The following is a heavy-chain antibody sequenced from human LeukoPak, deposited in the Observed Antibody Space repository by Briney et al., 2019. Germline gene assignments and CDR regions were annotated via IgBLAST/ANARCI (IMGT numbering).Heavy chain of an antibody. CDR1: GYTFTSYY. D-gene: IGHD2-15*01. J-gene: IGHJ4*02. Sequence: ASVKVSCKASGYTFTSYYMHWARQAPGQGLEWMGIINPSGGSTSYAQKSQGRVTMTRDTSTSTVYMELSSLRSEDTAVYYCARDPGPRVVAATHFDYWGQGTLVTVSS. CDR2: INPSGGST. V-gene: IGHV1-46*01. CDR3: ARDPGPRVVAATHFDY.